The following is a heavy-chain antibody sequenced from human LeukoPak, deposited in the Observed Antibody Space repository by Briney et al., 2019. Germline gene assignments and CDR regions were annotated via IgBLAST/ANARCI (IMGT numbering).Heavy chain of an antibody. CDR3: ASSMIVVANGWYFDL. Sequence: GGSLRLSCAASGFTFSSYWMHWVRQAPGKGLVWVSRINSDGSSTSYADSVKGRFTISRDNAKNTLYLQMNSLRAEDTAVYYCASSMIVVANGWYFDLWGRGTLVTVSS. D-gene: IGHD3-22*01. CDR1: GFTFSSYW. J-gene: IGHJ2*01. V-gene: IGHV3-74*01. CDR2: INSDGSST.